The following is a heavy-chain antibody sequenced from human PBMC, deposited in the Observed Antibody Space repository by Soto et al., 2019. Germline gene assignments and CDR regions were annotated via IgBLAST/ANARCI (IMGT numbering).Heavy chain of an antibody. D-gene: IGHD2-2*01. V-gene: IGHV4-59*01. CDR3: ARGGGSSISRRYYYYYIDV. CDR2: IYYSGST. Sequence: PSETLSLTCTVSGGSISSYYWSGIRQPPGKGLEWIGYIYYSGSTNYNPSLKSRVTISVDTSKNQFSLKLTSVTAADTAVYYCARGGGSSISRRYYYYYIDVWGKGTTVTVSS. CDR1: GGSISSYY. J-gene: IGHJ6*03.